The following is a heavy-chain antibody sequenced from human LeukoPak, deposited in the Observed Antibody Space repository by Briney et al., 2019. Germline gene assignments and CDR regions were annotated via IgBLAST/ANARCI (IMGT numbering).Heavy chain of an antibody. Sequence: NPSETLSLTCTVSDGSISSSSYYWGWIRQPPGKGLEWIGSIYYSGSTYYNPSLKSRVTISVDTSKNQFSLKLSSVTAADTAVYYCARTVWVKMVRGELYYYYMDVWGKGTTVTISS. CDR1: DGSISSSSYY. V-gene: IGHV4-39*01. D-gene: IGHD3-10*01. CDR3: ARTVWVKMVRGELYYYYMDV. CDR2: IYYSGST. J-gene: IGHJ6*03.